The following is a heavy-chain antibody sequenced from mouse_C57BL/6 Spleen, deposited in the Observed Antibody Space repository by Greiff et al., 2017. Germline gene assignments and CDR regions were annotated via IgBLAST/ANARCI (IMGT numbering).Heavy chain of an antibody. CDR1: GYTFTSYW. V-gene: IGHV1-61*01. CDR2: IYPSDSET. Sequence: QVQLQQPGAELVRPGSSVKLSCKASGYTFTSYWMDWVKQRPGQGLEWIGNIYPSDSETHYNQKFKDKATLTVDKSSSTAYMQLSSLTSEDSAVYYCARGGGPLYFDVWGTGTTVTVSS. J-gene: IGHJ1*03. CDR3: ARGGGPLYFDV.